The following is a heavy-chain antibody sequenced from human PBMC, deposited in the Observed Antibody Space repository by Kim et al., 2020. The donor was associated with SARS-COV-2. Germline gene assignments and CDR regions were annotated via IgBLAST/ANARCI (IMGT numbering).Heavy chain of an antibody. Sequence: SETLSLTCIVSGGSISNYYWSWIRQPPGKGLEWIGYIYNSGSTKYNPALKSRVAISVNTSKNQFSLKVTSVSAADTAVYYCVKGVDYADPFDSLGQGTL. D-gene: IGHD4-17*01. CDR2: IYNSGST. J-gene: IGHJ4*02. CDR3: VKGVDYADPFDS. V-gene: IGHV4-4*09. CDR1: GGSISNYY.